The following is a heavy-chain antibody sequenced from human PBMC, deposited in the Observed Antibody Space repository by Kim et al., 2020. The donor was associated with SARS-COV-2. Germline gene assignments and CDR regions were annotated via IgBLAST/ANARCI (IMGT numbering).Heavy chain of an antibody. D-gene: IGHD3-22*01. Sequence: GGSLRLSCAASGFTFSSYGMHWVRQAPGKGLEWVAVIWYDGSNKYYADSVKGRFTISRDNSKNTLYLQMNSLRAEDTAVYYCARDRRYYDSSGYYCLDYWGQGTLVTVSS. J-gene: IGHJ4*02. V-gene: IGHV3-33*01. CDR1: GFTFSSYG. CDR3: ARDRRYYDSSGYYCLDY. CDR2: IWYDGSNK.